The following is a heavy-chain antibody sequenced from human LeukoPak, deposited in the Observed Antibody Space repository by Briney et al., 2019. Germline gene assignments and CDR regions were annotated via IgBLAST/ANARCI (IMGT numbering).Heavy chain of an antibody. CDR3: ARVVTMIGKVHSGMDV. CDR1: GYTFTSYD. D-gene: IGHD3-22*01. Sequence: GASVKVSCKASGYTFTSYDINWVRQATGQGLEWMGRIIPILGIANYAQKFQGRVTITADKSTSTAYMELSSLRSEDTAVYYCARVVTMIGKVHSGMDVWGQGTTVTASS. CDR2: IIPILGIA. J-gene: IGHJ6*02. V-gene: IGHV1-69*04.